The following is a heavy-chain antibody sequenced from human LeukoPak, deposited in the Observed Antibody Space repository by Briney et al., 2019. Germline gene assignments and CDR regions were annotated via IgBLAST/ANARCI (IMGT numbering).Heavy chain of an antibody. V-gene: IGHV3-48*04. J-gene: IGHJ4*02. CDR2: ISSSDTTM. CDR1: GFTFSSYS. D-gene: IGHD6-19*01. Sequence: GGSLRLSCAASGFTFSSYSMNWVRQAPGKGLEWVSYISSSDTTMYYADSVRGRFTISRDNAKNSLYLQMNGLRADDTAVYYCVRQWLVPDYWGQGTLVTVSS. CDR3: VRQWLVPDY.